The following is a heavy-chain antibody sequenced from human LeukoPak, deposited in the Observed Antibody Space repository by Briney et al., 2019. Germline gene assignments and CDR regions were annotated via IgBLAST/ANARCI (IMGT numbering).Heavy chain of an antibody. D-gene: IGHD1-1*01. CDR3: AKHLAATGWIFDY. CDR2: ISGSGGGT. J-gene: IGHJ4*02. Sequence: PGGSLRLSCAASGFTFSSYWMHWVRQAPGKGLEWVSAISGSGGGTYYADSVKGRFTISRDISKNTLNLQMNSLRAEDTAVYYCAKHLAATGWIFDYWGQGTLVTVSS. CDR1: GFTFSSYW. V-gene: IGHV3-23*01.